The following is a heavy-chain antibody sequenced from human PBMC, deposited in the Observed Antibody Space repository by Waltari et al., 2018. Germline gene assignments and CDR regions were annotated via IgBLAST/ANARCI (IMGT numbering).Heavy chain of an antibody. D-gene: IGHD2-2*01. CDR1: GGPFSSYT. Sequence: VQLVHSGAEVKKPGSSVKVSCKASGGPFSSYTISWLRPPPGQGLEWMGRIIPILGIANYAQKFQGRVTITADKSTSTAYMELSSLRSEDTAVYYCAIVVVPAASTKGAFDIWGQGTMVTVSS. J-gene: IGHJ3*02. CDR3: AIVVVPAASTKGAFDI. V-gene: IGHV1-69*02. CDR2: IIPILGIA.